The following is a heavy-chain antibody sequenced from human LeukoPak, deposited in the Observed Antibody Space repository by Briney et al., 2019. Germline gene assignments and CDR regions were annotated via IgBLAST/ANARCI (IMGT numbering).Heavy chain of an antibody. Sequence: PETLSLTRAFYGESLIGYYRSWIRQPPGKGLEWMGGINDSGSTSDNPSLKSRVTISVDTSESPFSLKLSSVTAADTAVYYCARGGRGYCSSTSCRTRNWFVPWGQGTLVTASS. CDR3: ARGGRGYCSSTSCRTRNWFVP. J-gene: IGHJ5*02. CDR2: INDSGST. D-gene: IGHD2-2*01. V-gene: IGHV4-34*01. CDR1: GESLIGYY.